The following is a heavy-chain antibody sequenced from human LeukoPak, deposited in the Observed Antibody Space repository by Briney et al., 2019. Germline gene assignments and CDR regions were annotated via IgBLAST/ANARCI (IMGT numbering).Heavy chain of an antibody. Sequence: GGSLRLSCAASGFTFSTYAVNWVRQAPGRGLEWVSYINSRSDTIYYADSVKGRFTISRDNAKNSLYLQMNSLRDDDTAMYYCARDSAPITMVVEVPAGFDYWGQGTLVTVSS. J-gene: IGHJ4*02. D-gene: IGHD3-22*01. V-gene: IGHV3-48*02. CDR2: INSRSDTI. CDR3: ARDSAPITMVVEVPAGFDY. CDR1: GFTFSTYA.